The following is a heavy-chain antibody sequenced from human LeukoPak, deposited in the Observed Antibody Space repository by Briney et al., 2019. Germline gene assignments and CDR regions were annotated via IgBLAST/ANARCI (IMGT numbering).Heavy chain of an antibody. CDR2: IYTSGST. Sequence: PSETLSLTCTVSGGSISSYYWSWIRQPPGKGLEWIGRIYTSGSTNYNPSLKSRVTISVDTSKNQFSLKLSSVTAADTAVYYCASFTYGSGSYVDYWGQGTLVTVSS. V-gene: IGHV4-4*08. CDR1: GGSISSYY. J-gene: IGHJ4*02. CDR3: ASFTYGSGSYVDY. D-gene: IGHD3-10*01.